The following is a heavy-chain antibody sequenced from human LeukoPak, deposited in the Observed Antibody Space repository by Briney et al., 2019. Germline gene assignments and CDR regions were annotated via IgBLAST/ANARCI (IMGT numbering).Heavy chain of an antibody. CDR1: GFTFGGYA. Sequence: GGSLRLSCAASGFTFGGYAMTWVRQAPGKGLEWVSGITGSAVSTYYADSVRGRFTISRDNVNNRLFLQMNSLRDDDTAVYYCAKSDWFGEPGMDWGQGTLVSVSS. CDR3: AKSDWFGEPGMD. V-gene: IGHV3-23*01. D-gene: IGHD3-10*01. J-gene: IGHJ4*02. CDR2: ITGSAVST.